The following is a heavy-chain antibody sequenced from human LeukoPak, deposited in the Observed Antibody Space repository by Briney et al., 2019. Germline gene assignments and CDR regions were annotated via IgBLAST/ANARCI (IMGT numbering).Heavy chain of an antibody. Sequence: SETLSLTCTVSGGSISSGSYYWSWIRQPAGKGLEWIGRIYTSGSTNYNPSLKGRVTISVDTSKNQFSLKLSSVTAADTAVYYCARSEGHYFDYWGQGTLVTVSS. J-gene: IGHJ4*02. CDR3: ARSEGHYFDY. CDR2: IYTSGST. CDR1: GGSISSGSYY. V-gene: IGHV4-61*02.